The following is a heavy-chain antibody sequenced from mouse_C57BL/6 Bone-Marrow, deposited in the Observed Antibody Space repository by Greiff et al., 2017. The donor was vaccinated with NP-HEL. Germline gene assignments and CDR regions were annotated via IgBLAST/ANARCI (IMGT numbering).Heavy chain of an antibody. CDR3: ASGQLRPSFDY. J-gene: IGHJ2*01. CDR1: GYSFTGYY. CDR2: INPTSGGT. D-gene: IGHD3-2*02. V-gene: IGHV1-42*01. Sequence: VQLQQSGPELVKPGASVKISCKASGYSFTGYYMNWVKQSPEKSLEWIGEINPTSGGTTYNQKFKAKATLTVDESSSTAYMQLKSLTSEDAAVYYCASGQLRPSFDYWGQGTTLTVAS.